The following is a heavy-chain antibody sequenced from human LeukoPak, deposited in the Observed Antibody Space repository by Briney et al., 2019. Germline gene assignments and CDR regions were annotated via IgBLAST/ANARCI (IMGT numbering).Heavy chain of an antibody. CDR3: ARFALTSSLDY. D-gene: IGHD6-13*01. CDR1: GYSFTSYW. V-gene: IGHV5-51*01. J-gene: IGHJ4*02. CDR2: IYPGDSDT. Sequence: GESLKISCKGSGYSFTSYWIGWVRQMPGKGLEWMGIIYPGDSDTRYSPSFQGQVTISVDRSISTAYLHWSGLKASDTAIYYCARFALTSSLDYWGQGTLVTVSS.